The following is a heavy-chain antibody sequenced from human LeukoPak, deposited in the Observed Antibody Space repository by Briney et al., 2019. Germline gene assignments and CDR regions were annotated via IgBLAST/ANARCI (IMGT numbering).Heavy chain of an antibody. CDR1: GFSFSTYG. Sequence: GGSLRLSCAASGFSFSTYGMHWVRQAPGKGLEWVSSITSSSSHIYYADSVKGRFTISRDNAKNSLYLQLNSLRAEDTAVYYCASFRASTTSGSDYWDQGTLVTVSS. CDR2: ITSSSSHI. J-gene: IGHJ4*02. D-gene: IGHD2-2*01. CDR3: ASFRASTTSGSDY. V-gene: IGHV3-21*01.